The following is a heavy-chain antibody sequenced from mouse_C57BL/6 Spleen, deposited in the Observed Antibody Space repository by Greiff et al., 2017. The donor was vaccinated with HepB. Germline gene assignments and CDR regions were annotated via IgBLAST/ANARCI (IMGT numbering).Heavy chain of an antibody. D-gene: IGHD2-4*01. V-gene: IGHV1-26*01. CDR3: ARDWGLRRGFAY. CDR2: INPNNGGT. J-gene: IGHJ3*01. CDR1: GYTFTDYY. Sequence: EVQLQQSGPELVKPGASVKISCKASGYTFTDYYMNWVKQSHGKSLEWIGDINPNNGGTSYNQKFKGKATLTVDKSSSTAYMELRSLTSEDSAVYYCARDWGLRRGFAYWGQGTLVTVSA.